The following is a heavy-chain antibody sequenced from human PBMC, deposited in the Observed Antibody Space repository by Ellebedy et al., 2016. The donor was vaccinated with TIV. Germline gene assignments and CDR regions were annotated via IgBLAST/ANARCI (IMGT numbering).Heavy chain of an antibody. CDR3: ARAQHSSYQNWFDS. J-gene: IGHJ5*01. D-gene: IGHD3-22*01. Sequence: GESLKISCDASGFTFMSHTMNWVRQAPGKGLEWVSYISGGGGTIYYADSVKGRFTISRDNAKNSLYLQLNVLRVEDKAVYYCARAQHSSYQNWFDSWGQGTLVIVSS. V-gene: IGHV3-48*04. CDR2: ISGGGGTI. CDR1: GFTFMSHT.